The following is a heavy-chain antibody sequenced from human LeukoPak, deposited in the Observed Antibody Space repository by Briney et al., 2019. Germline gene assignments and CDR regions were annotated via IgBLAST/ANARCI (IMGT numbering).Heavy chain of an antibody. Sequence: SETLSLTCAVYGGSFSGYYWSWIRQPPGKGLEWIGEINHSGSTNYNPSLKSRVTISVDTSKNQFSLKLSSVTAADTAVYHCANSYYDILTGIGAFDIWGQGTMVTVSS. V-gene: IGHV4-34*01. J-gene: IGHJ3*02. CDR2: INHSGST. D-gene: IGHD3-9*01. CDR1: GGSFSGYY. CDR3: ANSYYDILTGIGAFDI.